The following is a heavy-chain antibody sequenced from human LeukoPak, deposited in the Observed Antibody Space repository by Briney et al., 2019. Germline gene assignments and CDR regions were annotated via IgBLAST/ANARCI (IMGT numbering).Heavy chain of an antibody. CDR2: IIPIFGTT. CDR1: VGPFSSYA. V-gene: IGHV1-69*13. Sequence: SVKVSCKASVGPFSSYAIGSVRQAPGKGLEWVGGIIPIFGTTNYAQKFQGRVTIPADESTSTAYMELSSLRSEDTAVYYCARAVDTAMLWYYFDYWGQGTLVTVSS. J-gene: IGHJ4*02. CDR3: ARAVDTAMLWYYFDY. D-gene: IGHD5-18*01.